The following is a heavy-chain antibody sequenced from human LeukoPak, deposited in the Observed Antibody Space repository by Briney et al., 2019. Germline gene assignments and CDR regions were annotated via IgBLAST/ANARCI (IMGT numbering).Heavy chain of an antibody. CDR2: IYYSGST. CDR1: GGSISSGGYY. D-gene: IGHD4-23*01. V-gene: IGHV4-30-4*08. J-gene: IGHJ4*02. CDR3: ARDLLNEGNHLDY. Sequence: SQTLSLTCTVSGGSISSGGYYWSWIRQHPGKGLEWIGCIYYSGSTYYNPSLKSRLTISVDTSKNQFSLKLSSVTAADTAVYYCARDLLNEGNHLDYWGQGTLVTVSS.